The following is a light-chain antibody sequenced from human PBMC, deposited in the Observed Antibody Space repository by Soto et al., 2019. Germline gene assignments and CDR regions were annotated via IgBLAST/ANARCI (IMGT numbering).Light chain of an antibody. CDR1: SSDVGDYNY. CDR3: TSYAGSLYV. V-gene: IGLV2-8*01. Sequence: QSALTQPPSASGSPRQSVTISCTGTSSDVGDYNYVSWYRQHPGKAPKLMIYEVSKRPSGVPDRFSGSKSGNTASLTVSGLQAEDEADYYCTSYAGSLYVFGTGTKLTVL. CDR2: EVS. J-gene: IGLJ1*01.